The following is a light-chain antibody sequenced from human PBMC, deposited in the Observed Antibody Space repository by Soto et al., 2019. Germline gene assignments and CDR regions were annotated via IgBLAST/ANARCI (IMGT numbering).Light chain of an antibody. CDR1: SSDVGGHNY. CDR2: EVS. J-gene: IGLJ2*01. V-gene: IGLV2-8*01. CDR3: SSYAGSTNLI. Sequence: QSALTKPPSASGSPGQSVTISCTGTSSDVGGHNYVSWYQQYPGKAPKLMIYEVSKRPSGVPDRFSGSKSVNTASLTVSGLQAEDEADYYCSSYAGSTNLIFGGGTQLTVL.